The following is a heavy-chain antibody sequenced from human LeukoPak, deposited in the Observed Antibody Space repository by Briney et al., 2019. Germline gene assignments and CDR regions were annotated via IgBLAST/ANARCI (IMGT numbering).Heavy chain of an antibody. CDR3: AELGITMIGGV. CDR1: GFTFSSYG. Sequence: GGSLRLSCAASGFTFSSYGMHWVRQAPGKGLEWVANIKQDGSDKHYVDSVKGRFTISRDNTKTSLYLQMNSLRAEDTAVYYCAELGITMIGGVWGKGTTVTISS. J-gene: IGHJ6*04. CDR2: IKQDGSDK. D-gene: IGHD3-10*02. V-gene: IGHV3-7*01.